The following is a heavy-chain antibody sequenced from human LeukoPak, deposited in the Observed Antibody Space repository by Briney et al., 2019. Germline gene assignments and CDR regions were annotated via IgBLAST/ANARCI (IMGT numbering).Heavy chain of an antibody. V-gene: IGHV1-18*04. CDR3: ARAYSYGYGPLDY. CDR1: GYSFTSYG. J-gene: IGHJ4*02. Sequence: ASVKVSCKSSGYSFTSYGINWVRQAPGQGLEWMGWISTDNGNTDYAQNLQGRVTMTTDTSTSTAYMEVRSLRSDDTAVYYYARAYSYGYGPLDYWGQGTLVTVSS. CDR2: ISTDNGNT. D-gene: IGHD5-18*01.